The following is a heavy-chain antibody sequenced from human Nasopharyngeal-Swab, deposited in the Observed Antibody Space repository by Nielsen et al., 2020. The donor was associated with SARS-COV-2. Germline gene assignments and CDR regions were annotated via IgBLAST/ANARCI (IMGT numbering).Heavy chain of an antibody. V-gene: IGHV4-39*07. Sequence: SQTLSLTGVVSGASISSRNNYWGWIRQSPGKGLECIGTIFSSGSTYNPSLKSRVTMSVDTSKNQFSLKLTSVTAADTAVYYCARDESGDYLGLPFDHWGRGTLVTVSS. CDR1: GASISSRNNY. D-gene: IGHD4-17*01. CDR3: ARDESGDYLGLPFDH. J-gene: IGHJ4*02. CDR2: IFSSGST.